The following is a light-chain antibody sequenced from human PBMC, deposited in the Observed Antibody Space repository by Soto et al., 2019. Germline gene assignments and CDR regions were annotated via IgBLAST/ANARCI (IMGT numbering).Light chain of an antibody. J-gene: IGKJ5*01. CDR3: QQYYDWPIT. Sequence: ETVMTQSPATLSVSPGERATLSCRASQSISSLLAWYQQKPGQAPRLLIYSASTRATGIPARFSGSGSGADFTLTISSLQSEDFAVYYCQQYYDWPITFGQGTRLDIK. V-gene: IGKV3-15*01. CDR2: SAS. CDR1: QSISSL.